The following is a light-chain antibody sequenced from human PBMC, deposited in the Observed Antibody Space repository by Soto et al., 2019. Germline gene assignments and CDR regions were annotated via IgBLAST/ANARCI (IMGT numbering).Light chain of an antibody. CDR2: QDS. CDR1: KLGDKY. V-gene: IGLV3-1*01. J-gene: IGLJ2*01. CDR3: QAWDSSTVV. Sequence: SSELTQPPSVSVSPGQTASITCSGDKLGDKYACWYQQKPGQSPVLAIYQDSKRPSGIPERFSGSTSGNTATLTISGTQAMDEADYYCQAWDSSTVVFGGGTKLTVL.